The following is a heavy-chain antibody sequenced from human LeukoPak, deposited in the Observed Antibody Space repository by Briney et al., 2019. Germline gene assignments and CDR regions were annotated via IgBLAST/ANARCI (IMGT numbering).Heavy chain of an antibody. J-gene: IGHJ4*02. V-gene: IGHV3-48*03. CDR1: EFTFSSYG. CDR2: ISSSGSTI. D-gene: IGHD5-12*01. CDR3: AREWSGYELFDY. Sequence: AGGSLRLSCAASEFTFSSYGMNWVRQAPGKGLEWVSYISSSGSTIYYADSVKGRFTISRDNAKNSLYLQMNSLRAEDTAVYYCAREWSGYELFDYWGQGTLVTVSS.